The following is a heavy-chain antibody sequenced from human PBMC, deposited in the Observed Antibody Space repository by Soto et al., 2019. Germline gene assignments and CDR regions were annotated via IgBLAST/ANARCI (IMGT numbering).Heavy chain of an antibody. CDR3: SVGNIVVVTAAGSNHYYYGMGV. Sequence: QVQLVQSGAEVKKPGSSVKVSCKASGGTFSSYAISWVRQAPGQGLEWMGGIIPIFGTANYAQKFQGRVTITADKTTSTGYLELNSRRSEETAVYYCSVGNIVVVTAAGSNHYYYGMGVLGQGTTVTVSS. CDR2: IIPIFGTA. V-gene: IGHV1-69*06. D-gene: IGHD2-2*01. CDR1: GGTFSSYA. J-gene: IGHJ6*02.